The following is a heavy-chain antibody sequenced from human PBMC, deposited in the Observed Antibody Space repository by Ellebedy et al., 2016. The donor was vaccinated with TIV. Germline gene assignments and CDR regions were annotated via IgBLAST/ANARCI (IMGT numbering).Heavy chain of an antibody. V-gene: IGHV1-69*13. CDR1: GGTFSSFA. CDR2: IIPIFGTT. Sequence: ASVKVSCKASGGTFSSFAINWVRQAPGQGLEWMGVIIPIFGTTHYAQKFQGRVTITADESATTATVYMEVSSLRSEDSAVYYCGRFTFDSSGYYHHYGMDVWGQGTTVTVSS. CDR3: GRFTFDSSGYYHHYGMDV. D-gene: IGHD3-22*01. J-gene: IGHJ6*02.